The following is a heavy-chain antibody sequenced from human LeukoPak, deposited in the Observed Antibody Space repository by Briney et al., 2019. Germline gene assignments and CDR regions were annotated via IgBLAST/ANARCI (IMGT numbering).Heavy chain of an antibody. Sequence: GGSLRLSCVASGFIVSDNYMSRIRQAPGKEPQWVSIIYPDGRAFYADSVKGRFTISRDNSRNTLYLQMNSLTADDTALYYCARGRLPNGADNWGQGTLVTVSS. CDR3: ARGRLPNGADN. J-gene: IGHJ4*02. CDR2: IYPDGRA. D-gene: IGHD2-21*02. CDR1: GFIVSDNY. V-gene: IGHV3-53*01.